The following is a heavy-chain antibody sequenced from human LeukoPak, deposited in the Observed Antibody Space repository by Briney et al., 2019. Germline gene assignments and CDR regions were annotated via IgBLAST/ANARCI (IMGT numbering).Heavy chain of an antibody. CDR3: AREIDGEGYFDY. J-gene: IGHJ4*02. Sequence: SETLSLTCTVSGGSISSYYWSWIRQPAGKGLEWIGRIYTSGSTNYNPSLKSRLTMSVETSKNQFSLKLSSVTAADTAVYYCAREIDGEGYFDYWGQGTLVTVSS. CDR1: GGSISSYY. CDR2: IYTSGST. V-gene: IGHV4-4*07. D-gene: IGHD4-17*01.